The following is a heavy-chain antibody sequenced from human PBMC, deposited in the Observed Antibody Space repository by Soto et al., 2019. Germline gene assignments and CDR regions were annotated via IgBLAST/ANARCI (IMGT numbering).Heavy chain of an antibody. V-gene: IGHV6-1*01. CDR1: GDTVSSNSAG. Sequence: SQTLSLTCAVSGDTVSSNSAGWNWVRQTPSRGLEWLGRTYYKSKWFNNYAVSVKSRITINPDTSQNQCSLHLDSVTPEDTAVYFCARGSWDDVSGHYYMDVWGKGTTVTVSS. D-gene: IGHD5-12*01. CDR3: ARGSWDDVSGHYYMDV. CDR2: TYYKSKWFN. J-gene: IGHJ6*03.